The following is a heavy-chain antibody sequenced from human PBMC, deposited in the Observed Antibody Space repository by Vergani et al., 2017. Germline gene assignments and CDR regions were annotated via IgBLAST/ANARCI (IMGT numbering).Heavy chain of an antibody. V-gene: IGHV4-61*08. CDR2: IYSTGST. CDR3: ARVMYRDEASTGYRLEGMDI. Sequence: QMQLQEAGPGLVEPSQTLSLTCNVSGTSVSSTEYYWNWIRQSPGKGLEWIGYIYSTGSTNYNPSLNSRVTMSVDTSKNQFSLKLRSVTAADTAVYFCARVMYRDEASTGYRLEGMDIWGQGTTVTISS. CDR1: GTSVSSTEYY. D-gene: IGHD3-9*01. J-gene: IGHJ6*02.